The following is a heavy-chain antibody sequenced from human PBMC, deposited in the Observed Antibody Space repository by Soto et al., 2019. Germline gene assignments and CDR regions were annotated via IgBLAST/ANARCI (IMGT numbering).Heavy chain of an antibody. V-gene: IGHV1-69*13. J-gene: IGHJ4*02. CDR2: IIPIFGTA. D-gene: IGHD2-21*02. Sequence: SVKVSCKASGGTFSSYAISWVRQAPGQGLEWMGGIIPIFGTANYAQKFQGRVTITADESTSTAYMELSSLRSEDTAVYYCARDGACGGDCYAWIGWGQGTLVTVSS. CDR1: GGTFSSYA. CDR3: ARDGACGGDCYAWIG.